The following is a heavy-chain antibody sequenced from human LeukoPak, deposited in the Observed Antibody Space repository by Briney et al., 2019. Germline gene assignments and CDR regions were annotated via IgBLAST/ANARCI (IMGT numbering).Heavy chain of an antibody. V-gene: IGHV4-34*01. D-gene: IGHD3-22*01. Sequence: SETLSLTCAVYGGSFSGYYWSWIRQPPGKGLEWIGEINHSGSTNYNPSLKSRVTISVDTSKNQFSLKLSSVTAADTAVYYCARDRDSSGYYPPEAFDIWGQGTMVTVSS. CDR1: GGSFSGYY. CDR2: INHSGST. J-gene: IGHJ3*02. CDR3: ARDRDSSGYYPPEAFDI.